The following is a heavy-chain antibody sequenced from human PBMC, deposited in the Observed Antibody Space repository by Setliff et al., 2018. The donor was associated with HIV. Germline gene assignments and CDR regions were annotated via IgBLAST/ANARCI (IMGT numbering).Heavy chain of an antibody. CDR1: GGSFSGYY. Sequence: SETLSLTCALYGGSFSGYYWSWIRHSPGKGLDWIGSFYLTESTNYNPTLKSRVTISGDTSRNQFSLKLSSVTAADTAVYYCARLWLRGPPTWGQGTMVTVSS. D-gene: IGHD5-12*01. CDR3: ARLWLRGPPT. V-gene: IGHV4-34*01. CDR2: FYLTEST. J-gene: IGHJ3*01.